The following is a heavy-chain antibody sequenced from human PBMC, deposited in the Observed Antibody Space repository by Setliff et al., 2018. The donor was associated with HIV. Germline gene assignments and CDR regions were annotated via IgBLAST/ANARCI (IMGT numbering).Heavy chain of an antibody. CDR2: IDTKTGKP. V-gene: IGHV7-4-1*02. Sequence: ASVKVSCKASGYIFTTYALNWVRQAPGQGLEWMGWIDTKTGKPTYAQAFRGRFVFSVDTSVSTAYLQINSLEIEDTATYFCAKEHLLGDMSIPDNWGQGTLVTVSS. J-gene: IGHJ4*01. D-gene: IGHD3-16*01. CDR3: AKEHLLGDMSIPDN. CDR1: GYIFTTYA.